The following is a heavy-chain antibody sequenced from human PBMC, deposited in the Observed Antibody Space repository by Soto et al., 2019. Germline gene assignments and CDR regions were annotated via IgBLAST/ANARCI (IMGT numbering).Heavy chain of an antibody. D-gene: IGHD2-2*01. V-gene: IGHV3-30*03. CDR3: ARDTSRYCSSTSCHRYYYYGMDV. J-gene: IGHJ6*02. CDR2: ISYDGSNK. Sequence: LRLSCAASGFTFSSYGMHWVRQAPGKGLEWVAVISYDGSNKYYADSVKGRFTISRDNSKNTLYLQMNSLRAEDTAVYYCARDTSRYCSSTSCHRYYYYGMDVWGQGTTVTVSS. CDR1: GFTFSSYG.